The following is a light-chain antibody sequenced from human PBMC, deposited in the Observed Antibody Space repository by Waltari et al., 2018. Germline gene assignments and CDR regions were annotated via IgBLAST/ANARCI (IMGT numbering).Light chain of an antibody. J-gene: IGLJ3*02. CDR3: CSFRSSSTWV. CDR2: DVT. V-gene: IGLV2-14*01. CDR1: SRDVGGYNY. Sequence: QSALTQPASVSGSPGQSIPLSCTATSRDVGGYNYVSWYQQHPGKAPKLMIYDVTNRPSGVSNRFSGSKSGNTASLTISGLQAEDEADYYCCSFRSSSTWVFGGGTKLTVL.